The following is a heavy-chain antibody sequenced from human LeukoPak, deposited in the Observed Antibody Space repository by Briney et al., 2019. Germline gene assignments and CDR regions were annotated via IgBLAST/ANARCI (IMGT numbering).Heavy chain of an antibody. V-gene: IGHV3-48*03. J-gene: IGHJ4*02. CDR2: ISSSAGTT. CDR3: ARQQQQLWYD. Sequence: QTGGSLRLSCAASGFTFSSYEMNWVRQAPGKGLEWVSYISSSAGTTYYADSVKGRSTISRDNAKNSLYLQMNSLRAEDTAVYFCARQQQQLWYDWGQGTLVTVSS. CDR1: GFTFSSYE. D-gene: IGHD5-18*01.